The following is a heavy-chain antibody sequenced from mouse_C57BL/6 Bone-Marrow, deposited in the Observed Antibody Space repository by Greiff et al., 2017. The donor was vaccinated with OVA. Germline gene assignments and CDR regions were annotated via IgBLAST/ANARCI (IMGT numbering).Heavy chain of an antibody. CDR3: ARYYYGNYGGY. CDR2: IDPEDGET. D-gene: IGHD2-1*01. Sequence: EVKLQESGAELVKPGASVKLSCTASGFNIKDYYMHWVKQRTEQGLEWIGRIDPEDGETKYAPNFQGKATITADTSSNTAYLQLSSLTSEDTAVDYCARYYYGNYGGYWGQGTTLTVSS. J-gene: IGHJ2*01. CDR1: GFNIKDYY. V-gene: IGHV14-2*01.